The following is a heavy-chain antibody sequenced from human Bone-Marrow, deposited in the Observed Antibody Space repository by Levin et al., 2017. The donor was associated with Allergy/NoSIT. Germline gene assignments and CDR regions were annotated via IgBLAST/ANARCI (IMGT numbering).Heavy chain of an antibody. J-gene: IGHJ4*02. CDR3: ARGFDC. V-gene: IGHV1-18*01. Sequence: GSLRLSCKASGYTFTDYGISWVRQAPGHGLEWMGWINNNNGNTHYAQKFQGRVTMTTDTSTSTAYMELRSLRSDDTAVYYCARGFDCWGQGTPVTVSS. CDR1: GYTFTDYG. CDR2: INNNNGNT.